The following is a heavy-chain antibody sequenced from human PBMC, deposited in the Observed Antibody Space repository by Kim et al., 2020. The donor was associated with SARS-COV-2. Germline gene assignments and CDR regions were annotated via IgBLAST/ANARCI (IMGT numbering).Heavy chain of an antibody. Sequence: ASVKVSCKASGYTFTNYGMIWVRQAPGQGLEWMGWINTNTGNPTYAQGFTGRFVFSLDTSVSTAYLQINSLKAEVTAVYYCARGSSRGDNWGQGTLVTVSS. D-gene: IGHD2-15*01. J-gene: IGHJ4*02. CDR3: ARGSSRGDN. CDR2: INTNTGNP. CDR1: GYTFTNYG. V-gene: IGHV7-4-1*02.